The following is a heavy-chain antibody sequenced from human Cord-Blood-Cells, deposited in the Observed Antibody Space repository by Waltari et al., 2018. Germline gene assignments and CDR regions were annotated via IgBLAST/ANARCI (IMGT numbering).Heavy chain of an antibody. J-gene: IGHJ3*02. V-gene: IGHV1-69*09. CDR2: IIPSLGIT. CDR3: ARDRRGNWNYAFDI. D-gene: IGHD1-7*01. CDR1: GGTFSSYA. Sequence: QVQLVQSGAEVKKPGSSVKVSCKASGGTFSSYAISWVRQAPGQGLEWMGRIIPSLGITNYAQKFQGRVTITADKSTSTAYMELSSLRSEDTAVYYCARDRRGNWNYAFDIWGQGTMVTVSS.